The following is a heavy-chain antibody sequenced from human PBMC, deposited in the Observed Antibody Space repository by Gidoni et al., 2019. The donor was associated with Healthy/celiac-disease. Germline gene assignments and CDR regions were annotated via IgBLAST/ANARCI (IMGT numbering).Heavy chain of an antibody. CDR1: GGPFTSYA. D-gene: IGHD2-15*01. V-gene: IGHV1-69*01. CDR3: ARDSGGGRYGLDV. CDR2: IIPMSDTA. Sequence: QVQLVQSGAEVKKPGSSVKVSCKASGGPFTSYAISWVRQAPGQGLEWMGGIIPMSDTANYAQKFQGRVTITAAESTSTAYMELSSLRSEDTAVYYCARDSGGGRYGLDVWGQGTTVTVSS. J-gene: IGHJ6*02.